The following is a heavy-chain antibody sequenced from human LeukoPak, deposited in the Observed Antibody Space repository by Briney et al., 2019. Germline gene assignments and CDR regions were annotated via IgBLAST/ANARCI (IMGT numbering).Heavy chain of an antibody. V-gene: IGHV3-23*01. CDR3: ARGRSGSGSYYTNYYGMDV. D-gene: IGHD3-10*01. Sequence: GGSLRLSCAASGFTFSNYAMNWVRQAPGKGLEWVSAISGSGGGTFYADSVKGRFTISRDNAKNSLYLQMNSLRAEDTAVYYCARGRSGSGSYYTNYYGMDVWGQGTTVTVSS. CDR2: ISGSGGGT. J-gene: IGHJ6*02. CDR1: GFTFSNYA.